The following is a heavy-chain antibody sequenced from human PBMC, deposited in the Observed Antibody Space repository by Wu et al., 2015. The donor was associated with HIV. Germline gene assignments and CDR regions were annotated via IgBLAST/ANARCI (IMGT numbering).Heavy chain of an antibody. J-gene: IGHJ6*04. CDR3: ARVAITDYIWGQKKLLDV. D-gene: IGHD3-16*01. Sequence: QVLLVQSGAEVKKPGASVKISCLTSGYTFTGHYIHWVRQAPGQGLEWMGWINPDSGGTNYAEKFQDRVTMTGDTSISTAYMELRGLRSDDTAVYYCARVAITDYIWGQKKLLDVWGKGPQSPSPQ. V-gene: IGHV1-2*02. CDR2: INPDSGGT. CDR1: GYTFTGHY.